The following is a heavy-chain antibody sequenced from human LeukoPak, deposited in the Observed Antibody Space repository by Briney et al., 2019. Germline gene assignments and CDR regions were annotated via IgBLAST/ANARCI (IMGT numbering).Heavy chain of an antibody. D-gene: IGHD4-17*01. CDR2: IKQDESEK. CDR3: AKVGTLAVTTEPYFDY. V-gene: IGHV3-7*01. Sequence: GGSLRLSCAASGFTFSSYWMSWVRQAPGKGLEWVANIKQDESEKYYVDSVKGRFTISRDNSKNTLYLQMNSLRAEDTAVYYCAKVGTLAVTTEPYFDYWGQGTLVTVSS. CDR1: GFTFSSYW. J-gene: IGHJ4*02.